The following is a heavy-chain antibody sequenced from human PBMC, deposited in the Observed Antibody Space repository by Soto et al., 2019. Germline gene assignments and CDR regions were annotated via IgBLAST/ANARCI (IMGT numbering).Heavy chain of an antibody. J-gene: IGHJ4*02. Sequence: ASVKVSCKASGYTFTSYGISWVRQAPGQRPEWMGGISNAGSGNTKYSQKFQDRLTITGDKRATTVYMALSSLTSEDTATYYCAREGNHYQDFFQNWGQGTQVTVSS. CDR2: ISNAGSGNT. V-gene: IGHV1-3*01. CDR1: GYTFTSYG. D-gene: IGHD2-2*01. CDR3: AREGNHYQDFFQN.